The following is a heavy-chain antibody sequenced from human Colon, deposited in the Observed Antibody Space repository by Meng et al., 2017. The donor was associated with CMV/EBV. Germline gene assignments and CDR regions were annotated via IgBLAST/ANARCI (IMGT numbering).Heavy chain of an antibody. CDR1: GYTFTAYS. Sequence: CKASGYTFTAYSIHWVRQAPGQGLEWMGRINPNSGGTNYGLKFQGRVTMTRDTSISTAYMELSWLRSDGTALYFCASELRDGDYIDFWGPGTLVTVSS. J-gene: IGHJ4*02. CDR2: INPNSGGT. CDR3: ASELRDGDYIDF. V-gene: IGHV1-2*06. D-gene: IGHD3-10*01.